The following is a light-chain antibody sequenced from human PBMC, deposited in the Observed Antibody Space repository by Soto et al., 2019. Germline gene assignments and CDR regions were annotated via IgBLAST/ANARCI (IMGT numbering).Light chain of an antibody. V-gene: IGKV3-20*01. CDR3: QQNGSSPPYT. Sequence: EIVLTQSPVTLSLSPGERATLSCRASQSVSSSYLAWYQQKPGQAPRLLIYATSSRATGTPDRFSGSGSGTDFTLTISRLEPEDFAVYYCQQNGSSPPYTFGQGTKLEIK. CDR2: ATS. J-gene: IGKJ2*01. CDR1: QSVSSSY.